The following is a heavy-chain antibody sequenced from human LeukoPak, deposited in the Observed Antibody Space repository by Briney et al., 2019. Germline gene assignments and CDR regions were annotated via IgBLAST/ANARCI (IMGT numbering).Heavy chain of an antibody. CDR1: GFTFSDYY. D-gene: IGHD6-13*01. J-gene: IGHJ3*02. CDR3: ARVRIAAAGNEGAFDI. Sequence: GSLRLSCAASGFTFSDYYMSWIRQAPGKGLEWVSYISSSGSAIYYADSVKGRFTISRDNAKNSLYLQMNSLRAEDTAVYYCARVRIAAAGNEGAFDIWGQGTMVTVSS. CDR2: ISSSGSAI. V-gene: IGHV3-11*01.